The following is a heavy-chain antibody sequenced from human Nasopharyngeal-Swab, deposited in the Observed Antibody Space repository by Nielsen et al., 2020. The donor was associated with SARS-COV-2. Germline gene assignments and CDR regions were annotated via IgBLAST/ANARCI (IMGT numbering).Heavy chain of an antibody. Sequence: WIRQPPGKGLEWIGEINHSGSTNYNPSFKSRVTISVDTSKNQLSLKLSSVMAADTAVYYCARVSWEGSYYYYYMDVWGKGTTVTVSS. CDR3: ARVSWEGSYYYYYMDV. CDR2: INHSGST. D-gene: IGHD1-26*01. J-gene: IGHJ6*03. V-gene: IGHV4-34*01.